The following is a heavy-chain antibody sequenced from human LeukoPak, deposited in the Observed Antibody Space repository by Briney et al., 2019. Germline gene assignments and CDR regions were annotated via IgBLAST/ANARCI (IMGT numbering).Heavy chain of an antibody. CDR3: TTVAGDYYYYGMDV. Sequence: PGGSLRLSCAASGFTLSSSAMHWVRQASGKGLEWVGRIRSKANNYATAYAASLKGRFTISRDDSKNTAYLQMNSLKSEDTAVYYCTTVAGDYYYYGMDVWGQGTTVTVSS. D-gene: IGHD6-19*01. CDR2: IRSKANNYAT. V-gene: IGHV3-73*01. J-gene: IGHJ6*02. CDR1: GFTLSSSA.